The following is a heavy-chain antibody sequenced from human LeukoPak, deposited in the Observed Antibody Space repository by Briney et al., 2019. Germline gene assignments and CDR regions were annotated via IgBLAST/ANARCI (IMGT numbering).Heavy chain of an antibody. CDR2: ISSSSSYI. D-gene: IGHD4-17*01. CDR3: AQSGDAYAFDI. V-gene: IGHV3-21*01. Sequence: GGSLRLSCAASGFTFSSYSMNWVRQAPGKGLEWVSSISSSSSYIYYADSVKGRFTISRDNAKNSLYLQMNSLRVEDTAVYYCAQSGDAYAFDIWGQGTMVTVSS. CDR1: GFTFSSYS. J-gene: IGHJ3*02.